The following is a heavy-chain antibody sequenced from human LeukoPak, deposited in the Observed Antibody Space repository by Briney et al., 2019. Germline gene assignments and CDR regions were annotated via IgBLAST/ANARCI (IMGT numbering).Heavy chain of an antibody. V-gene: IGHV1-2*02. CDR1: GYTFTGYY. J-gene: IGHJ4*02. CDR3: ARSDGWGIVVVPAAMPLDY. D-gene: IGHD2-2*01. Sequence: GASVKVSCKASGYTFTGYYMHWVRQAPGQGLEWMGWINPNSGGTNYAQKFQGRVTMTRDTSISTAYMELSRLRSDDTAVYYCARSDGWGIVVVPAAMPLDYWGQGTLVTVSS. CDR2: INPNSGGT.